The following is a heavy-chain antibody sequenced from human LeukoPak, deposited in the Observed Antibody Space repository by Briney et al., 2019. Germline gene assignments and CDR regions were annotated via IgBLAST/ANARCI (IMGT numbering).Heavy chain of an antibody. D-gene: IGHD6-19*01. Sequence: ASVNVSCKASGYMFTSYDINWVRQATGQGLEWMGGMNPNSGNTGYAQRFQGRITMTRNTSISTAYMELSSLISEDTPVYYCARVGQAVAGMYFDYWGQGTLVTVSS. J-gene: IGHJ4*02. CDR3: ARVGQAVAGMYFDY. CDR2: MNPNSGNT. V-gene: IGHV1-8*01. CDR1: GYMFTSYD.